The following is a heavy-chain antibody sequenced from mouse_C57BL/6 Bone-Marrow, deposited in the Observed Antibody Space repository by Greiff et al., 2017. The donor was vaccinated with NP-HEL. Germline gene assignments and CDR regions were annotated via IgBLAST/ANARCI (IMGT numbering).Heavy chain of an antibody. D-gene: IGHD2-14*01. CDR2: IHPNSGRT. CDR1: GYTFTSYW. Sequence: QVQLQQPGAELVKPGASVKLSCKASGYTFTSYWMHWVKQRPGQGLEWIGMIHPNSGRTNYNEKFKSKATLTVDKSSSTAYMQLSSLTSEDSAVYYCARDYYDGYDWGQGTSLTVSS. CDR3: ARDYYDGYD. J-gene: IGHJ2*02. V-gene: IGHV1-64*01.